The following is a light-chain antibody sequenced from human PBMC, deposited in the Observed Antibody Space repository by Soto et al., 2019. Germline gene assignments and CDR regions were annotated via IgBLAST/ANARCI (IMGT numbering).Light chain of an antibody. CDR1: QSISDR. Sequence: DIQMTQSPSTLSASVGDRVTITCRASQSISDRLAWYQQKPGKAPNLLIYGASNLESGDPSRFSGSGSGTEFTLTISSLQPDDFATYYCQHYDSYSVFGGGTKVEIK. CDR3: QHYDSYSV. J-gene: IGKJ4*01. CDR2: GAS. V-gene: IGKV1-5*01.